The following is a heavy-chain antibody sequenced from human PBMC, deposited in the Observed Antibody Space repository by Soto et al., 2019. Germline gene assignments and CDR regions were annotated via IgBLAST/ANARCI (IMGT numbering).Heavy chain of an antibody. CDR1: GFTFSTYD. J-gene: IGHJ4*02. Sequence: QVQLVESGGGVVQPGGSLRLSCAVSGFTFSTYDMHWVRQAPGKGLEWVAVISYDTSYKNHVDSVKGRFTISRDNSKTTLYLQMTSLRAEDTAVYYCAKVSIAKSSAVTFDSWGQGTLVTVSS. CDR3: AKVSIAKSSAVTFDS. D-gene: IGHD2-15*01. CDR2: ISYDTSYK. V-gene: IGHV3-30*18.